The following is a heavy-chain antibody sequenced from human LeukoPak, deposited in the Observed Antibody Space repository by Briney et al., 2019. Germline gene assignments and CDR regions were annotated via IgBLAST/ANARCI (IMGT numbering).Heavy chain of an antibody. J-gene: IGHJ4*02. CDR1: GFTFSNYA. CDR3: AKQSGYCSDGSCYFPY. CDR2: ISNNGGYT. V-gene: IGHV3-23*01. D-gene: IGHD2-15*01. Sequence: PGGSLRLSCAASGFTFSNYAMSWVRQAPGKGLEWVSAISNNGGYTYYADSVQGRFTISRDNSKSTLCLQMNSLRAEDTAVYYCAKQSGYCSDGSCYFPYWGQGTLVTVSS.